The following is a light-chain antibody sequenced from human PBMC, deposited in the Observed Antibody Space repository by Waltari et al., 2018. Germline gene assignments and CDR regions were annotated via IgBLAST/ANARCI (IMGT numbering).Light chain of an antibody. J-gene: IGKJ1*01. V-gene: IGKV1-5*03. CDR2: KAS. CDR3: QQYEAFPVT. Sequence: DIQMTQSPSTLSASVGDRVTITCRAGPSVNRWLAWDQQKPGKAPKLLISKASALQNGVAPRFSGGGSGTEFTLTISNLQPDDSSTYYCQQYEAFPVTFGHGTKVEIK. CDR1: PSVNRW.